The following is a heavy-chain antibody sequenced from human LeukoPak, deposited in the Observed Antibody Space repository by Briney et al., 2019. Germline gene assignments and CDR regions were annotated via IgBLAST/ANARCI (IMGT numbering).Heavy chain of an antibody. V-gene: IGHV3-21*01. CDR3: ARDPNSGSYWGHYYYYYMDV. J-gene: IGHJ6*03. CDR2: ISSSSSYI. Sequence: GGSLRLSCVASGFTFSSYEMNWVRQAPGKGLEWVSSISSSSSYIYYADSVKGRFTISRDNAKNSLYLQMNSLRAEDTAVYYCARDPNSGSYWGHYYYYYMDVWGKGTTVTVSS. CDR1: GFTFSSYE. D-gene: IGHD1-26*01.